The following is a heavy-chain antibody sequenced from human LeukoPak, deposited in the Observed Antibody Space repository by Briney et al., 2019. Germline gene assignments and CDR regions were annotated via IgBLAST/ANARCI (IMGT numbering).Heavy chain of an antibody. V-gene: IGHV1-8*01. CDR2: MNPNSGNT. J-gene: IGHJ3*02. D-gene: IGHD2-15*01. Sequence: ASVKVSCKASGYTFRSYDINWVRQAPGQGLEWLGWMNPNSGNTGYAPKFQGRVAMTRVTSINTAYMELTSLRSEDTAIYFCVRGDLPTPVLNDPFNIWGQGTMVTVSS. CDR1: GYTFRSYD. CDR3: VRGDLPTPVLNDPFNI.